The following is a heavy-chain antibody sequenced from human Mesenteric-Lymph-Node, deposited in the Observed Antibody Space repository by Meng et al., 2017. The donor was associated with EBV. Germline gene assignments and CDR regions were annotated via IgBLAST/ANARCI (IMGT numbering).Heavy chain of an antibody. CDR2: IRSDGSST. V-gene: IGHV3-74*01. CDR1: GFSISPYW. CDR3: ARDGLDP. Sequence: VQRVESGGGLVTPGGSLRLSCAVSGFSISPYWMHWVRQAPGKGLVWVSRIRSDGSSTDYADSVKGRFTISRDNAKNTVYLQMSSLRVEDSAVYYCARDGLDPWGQGTLVTVSS. J-gene: IGHJ5*02.